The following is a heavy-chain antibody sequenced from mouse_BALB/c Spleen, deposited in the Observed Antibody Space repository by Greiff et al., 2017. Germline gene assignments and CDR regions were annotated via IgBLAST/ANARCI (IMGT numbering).Heavy chain of an antibody. D-gene: IGHD3-1*01. J-gene: IGHJ4*01. CDR2: ISYSGST. CDR3: ARMARTGGYYAMDY. Sequence: EVQLQESGPGLVKPSQSLSLTCTVTGYSITSDYAWNWIRQFPGNKLEWMGYISYSGSTSYNPSLKSRISITRDTSKNQFFLQLNSVTTEDTATYYCARMARTGGYYAMDYWGQGTSVTVSS. CDR1: GYSITSDYA. V-gene: IGHV3-2*02.